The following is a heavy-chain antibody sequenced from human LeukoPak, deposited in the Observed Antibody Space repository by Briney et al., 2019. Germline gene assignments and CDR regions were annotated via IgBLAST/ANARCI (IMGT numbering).Heavy chain of an antibody. Sequence: PGGSLRLSCVASGFTFSNFAMSWVRQTLGKGLEWVSGISGSGGSTYYADSVKGRFTISRDNSKNTLYLQMNSLRAEDTAVYYCATHPHLYSQGDYWGQGTLVTVSS. V-gene: IGHV3-23*01. D-gene: IGHD3-16*01. J-gene: IGHJ4*02. CDR1: GFTFSNFA. CDR2: ISGSGGST. CDR3: ATHPHLYSQGDY.